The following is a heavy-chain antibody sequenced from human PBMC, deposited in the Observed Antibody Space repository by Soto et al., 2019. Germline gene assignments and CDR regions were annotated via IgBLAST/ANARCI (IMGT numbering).Heavy chain of an antibody. CDR1: GFTFDDYA. D-gene: IGHD3-10*01. Sequence: GGSLRLSCAASGFTFDDYAMHWVRQAPGKGLEWVSGISWNSGSIGYADSVKGRFTISRDNAKNSLYLQMNSLRAEDTALYYCAKDWERGAGFGELDSHFDYWGQGTLVTVSS. CDR2: ISWNSGSI. CDR3: AKDWERGAGFGELDSHFDY. J-gene: IGHJ4*02. V-gene: IGHV3-9*01.